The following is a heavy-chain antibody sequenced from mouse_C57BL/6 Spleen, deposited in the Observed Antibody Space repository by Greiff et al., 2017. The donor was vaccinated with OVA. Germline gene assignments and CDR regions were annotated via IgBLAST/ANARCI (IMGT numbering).Heavy chain of an antibody. CDR2: IYPGDGDT. CDR1: GYAFSSSW. V-gene: IGHV1-82*01. J-gene: IGHJ1*03. CDR3: ARRDDYDRYFDV. D-gene: IGHD2-4*01. Sequence: VKLVESGPELVKPGASVKISCKASGYAFSSSWMNWVKQRPGKGLEWIGRIYPGDGDTNYNGKFKGKATLTADKSSSTAYMQLSSLTSEDSAVYFCARRDDYDRYFDVWGTGTTVTVSS.